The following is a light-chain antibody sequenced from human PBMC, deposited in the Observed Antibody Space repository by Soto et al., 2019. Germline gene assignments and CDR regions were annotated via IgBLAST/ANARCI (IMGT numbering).Light chain of an antibody. CDR3: GEFGNSLYT. CDR2: GTS. J-gene: IGKJ2*01. Sequence: EIVLTQSPGTLSLSPGERATLSCRATQTVSRTFLAWYQQKPGQAPKLLIYGTSTRATGIPDRFSGSGSGTDVPLTFSRLEPEDFAVYDCGEFGNSLYTFGQGTKLAIK. V-gene: IGKV3-20*01. CDR1: QTVSRTF.